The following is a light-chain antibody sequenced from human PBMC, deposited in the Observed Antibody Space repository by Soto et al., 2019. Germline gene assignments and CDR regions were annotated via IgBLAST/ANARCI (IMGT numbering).Light chain of an antibody. J-gene: IGLJ1*01. V-gene: IGLV2-8*01. CDR3: SSYAGINNLGV. Sequence: QSVLTQPPSASGSPGQSVTISCTGTSSDVGGYKYVSWYQQHPGKAPKLMIFEVNKRSSGVPDRFSGSKSGNTASLTVSGLQAEDEADYYCSSYAGINNLGVFGTGTKVTVL. CDR1: SSDVGGYKY. CDR2: EVN.